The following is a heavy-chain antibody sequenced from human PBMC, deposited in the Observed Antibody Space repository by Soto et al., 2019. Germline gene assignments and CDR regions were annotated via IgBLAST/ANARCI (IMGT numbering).Heavy chain of an antibody. Sequence: GGSLRLSCAASGFTVSSNYMSWVRQAPGKGLEWVSVIYSGGSTYYADSVKGRFTISRDNSKNTLYLQMNSLGAEDTAVYYCARIAPSLGGYYYDSSGYKWSNANFDYWGQGTLVTVSS. D-gene: IGHD3-22*01. CDR3: ARIAPSLGGYYYDSSGYKWSNANFDY. CDR1: GFTVSSNY. J-gene: IGHJ4*02. V-gene: IGHV3-53*01. CDR2: IYSGGST.